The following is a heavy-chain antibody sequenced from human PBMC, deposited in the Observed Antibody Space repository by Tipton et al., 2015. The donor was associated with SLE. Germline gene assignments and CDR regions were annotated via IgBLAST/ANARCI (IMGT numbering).Heavy chain of an antibody. V-gene: IGHV1-46*01. CDR3: ARVHGGGYGSGFRDFDY. J-gene: IGHJ4*02. D-gene: IGHD3-10*01. Sequence: GRVTMTRDTSTSTVYMELSSLRSEDTAVYYCARVHGGGYGSGFRDFDYWGQGTLVTVSS.